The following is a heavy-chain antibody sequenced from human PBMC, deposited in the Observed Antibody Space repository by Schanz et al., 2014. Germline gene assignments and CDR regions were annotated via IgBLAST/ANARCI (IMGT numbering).Heavy chain of an antibody. J-gene: IGHJ6*02. CDR1: GGSVSGYF. CDR3: ARGGRYCSGGGCHYPYNYYGMDV. V-gene: IGHV4-34*01. Sequence: VQLQQWGAGRLRPAETLSLTCAVYGGSVSGYFWTWIRQSPRKGLEWIGEINYSGSAHYNPSLTSRLTISMDGSKSQLSLKMKSVSAADTAVYYCARGGRYCSGGGCHYPYNYYGMDVWGQGTTVTVSS. D-gene: IGHD2-15*01. CDR2: INYSGSA.